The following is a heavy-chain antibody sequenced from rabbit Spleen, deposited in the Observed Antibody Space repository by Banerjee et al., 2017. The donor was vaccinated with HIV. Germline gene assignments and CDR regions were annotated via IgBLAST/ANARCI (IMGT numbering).Heavy chain of an antibody. V-gene: IGHV1S40*01. Sequence: QSLEESGGDLVKPGASLTLTCTASGFSFSSSYCICWVRQAPGKGLEWIACIYAGSSGSTYYASWAKGRFTISKTSSTTVTLQMTSLTAADTATYFCARDTGSSFSTYGMDLWGPGTLVTVS. CDR3: ARDTGSSFSTYGMDL. CDR2: IYAGSSGST. CDR1: GFSFSSSYC. D-gene: IGHD8-1*01. J-gene: IGHJ6*01.